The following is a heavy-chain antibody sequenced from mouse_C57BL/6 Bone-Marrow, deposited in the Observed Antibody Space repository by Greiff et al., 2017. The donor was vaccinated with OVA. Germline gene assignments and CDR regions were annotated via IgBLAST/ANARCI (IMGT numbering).Heavy chain of an antibody. CDR3: ASRGAPYFDY. J-gene: IGHJ2*01. V-gene: IGHV1-61*01. CDR1: GYTFTSYW. Sequence: VQLQQPGAELVRPGSSVKLSCKASGYTFTSYWLDWVKQRPGQGLEWIGNIYPSDSETHYNQKFKDKATLTVDKSSSTAYLQLRSLTSADSAVSYCASRGAPYFDYWGQGTTLTVSS. CDR2: IYPSDSET.